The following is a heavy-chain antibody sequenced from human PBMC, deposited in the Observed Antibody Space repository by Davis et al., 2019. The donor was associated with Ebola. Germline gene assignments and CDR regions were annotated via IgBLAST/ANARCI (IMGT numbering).Heavy chain of an antibody. CDR2: IYSGGST. Sequence: GESLKISCAASGFTVSSNYMSWVRQAPGKGLEWVSVIYSGGSTYYADSVRGRFTTSRDNAKNLLFLEMNSLRDEDTAVYYCAIGGGASWFHYWGQGTLVTVSA. D-gene: IGHD2-2*01. CDR1: GFTVSSNY. CDR3: AIGGGASWFHY. J-gene: IGHJ4*02. V-gene: IGHV3-53*01.